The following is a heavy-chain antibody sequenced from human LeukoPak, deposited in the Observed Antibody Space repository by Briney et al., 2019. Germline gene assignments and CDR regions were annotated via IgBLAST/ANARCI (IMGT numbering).Heavy chain of an antibody. V-gene: IGHV4-59*08. CDR2: IYYSGST. CDR3: ARLMVGATGDCWFDP. CDR1: GAFISSYH. D-gene: IGHD1-26*01. Sequence: PSETLSLTCIVSGAFISSYHWSWIRQPPGKGLEWIGYIYYSGSTNYNPSLKSRVTLSVDTSKNQFSLKLSSVTAADTAMYYCARLMVGATGDCWFDPWGQGTLVTVSS. J-gene: IGHJ5*02.